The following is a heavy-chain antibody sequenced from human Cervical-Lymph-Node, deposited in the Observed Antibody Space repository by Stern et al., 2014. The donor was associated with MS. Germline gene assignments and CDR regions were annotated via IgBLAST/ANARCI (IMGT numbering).Heavy chain of an antibody. D-gene: IGHD1-26*01. V-gene: IGHV1-2*02. J-gene: IGHJ3*01. CDR2: SSPHGGDA. Sequence: QMQLVPSGAEVKKPGASVKVFCKASGHSFNGYHIHRVPQGPGKGLVWMGWSSPHGGDAHYAQQLQARVTMTRDTSISTADMELSSLRSDDTAVYYCARVVGPREDYTFDVWGQGTKVTVSS. CDR3: ARVVGPREDYTFDV. CDR1: GHSFNGYH.